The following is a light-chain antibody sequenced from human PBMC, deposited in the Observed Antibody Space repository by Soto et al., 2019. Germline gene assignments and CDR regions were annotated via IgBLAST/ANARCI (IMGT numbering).Light chain of an antibody. CDR3: QSYDISLSVV. V-gene: IGLV1-40*01. J-gene: IGLJ2*01. Sequence: QSVLTQPPSVSGAPGQRVTISCTGSSSNIGAGYGVHWYQQLPGTAPKLLIYGNSNRPSGVPDRFSGSKSGNSASLAITGLQAEDEADYYCQSYDISLSVVFGGGTKVTVL. CDR2: GNS. CDR1: SSNIGAGYG.